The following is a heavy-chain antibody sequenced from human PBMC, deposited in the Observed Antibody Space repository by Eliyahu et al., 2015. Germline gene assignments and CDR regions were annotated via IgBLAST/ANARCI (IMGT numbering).Heavy chain of an antibody. Sequence: EVQLVESGGGLVQPGRSLRLSCAASGFTFDDYAMHWVRQAPGKGLEWVSGITWNSGGIGYADSVKGRFTISRDNAKNSLYLQMNSLSAEDTALYYCTKDGEAGSGWPYFDYWGQGTLVTVSS. CDR2: ITWNSGGI. J-gene: IGHJ4*02. CDR3: TKDGEAGSGWPYFDY. CDR1: GFTFDDYA. D-gene: IGHD6-19*01. V-gene: IGHV3-9*01.